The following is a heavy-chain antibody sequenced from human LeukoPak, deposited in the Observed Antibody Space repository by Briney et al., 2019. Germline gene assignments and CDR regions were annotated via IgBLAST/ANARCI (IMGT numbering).Heavy chain of an antibody. CDR3: ARRKRYSSSWWTEDKHWFDP. CDR1: GGSFSGYY. Sequence: SETLSLTCAVYGGSFSGYYWSWIRQPPGKGLEWIGEINHSGSTNYNPSLKSRVTISVETFKTQFSLKLRSVPRADTAVYYCARRKRYSSSWWTEDKHWFDPWGQGTLVTVSS. CDR2: INHSGST. D-gene: IGHD6-13*01. J-gene: IGHJ5*02. V-gene: IGHV4-34*01.